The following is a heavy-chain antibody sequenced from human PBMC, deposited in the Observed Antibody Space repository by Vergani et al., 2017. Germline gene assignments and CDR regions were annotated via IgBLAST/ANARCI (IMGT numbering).Heavy chain of an antibody. CDR1: GFIFSSYG. V-gene: IGHV3-30*02. D-gene: IGHD5-12*01. Sequence: QVQLVESGGGVVQPGGSLRLSCAASGFIFSSYGMHWVRQAPGKGLEWVAFIRYDGSNKYYADSVKGRFTISRDNSKNTLYLQMNSLRAEDTAVYYCAKDGYSGYERYYYYGMDVWGQGTTVTVSS. CDR3: AKDGYSGYERYYYYGMDV. CDR2: IRYDGSNK. J-gene: IGHJ6*02.